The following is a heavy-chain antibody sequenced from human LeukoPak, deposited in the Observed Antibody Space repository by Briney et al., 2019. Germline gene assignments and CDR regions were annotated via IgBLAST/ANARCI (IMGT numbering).Heavy chain of an antibody. D-gene: IGHD3-22*01. V-gene: IGHV4-39*07. CDR1: GASISGSGYY. J-gene: IGHJ4*02. Sequence: SETLSLTCAVSGASISGSGYYWGWIRQPPGKGLEWIGNIYSSGSTYYNPSLKSRVTISVDTSKNQFSLKLSSVTAADTAVYYCARGTLLHTCDYWGQGTLVTVSS. CDR2: IYSSGST. CDR3: ARGTLLHTCDY.